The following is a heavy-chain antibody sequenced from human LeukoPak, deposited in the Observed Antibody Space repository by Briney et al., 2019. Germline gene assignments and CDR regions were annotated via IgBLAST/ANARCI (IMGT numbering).Heavy chain of an antibody. CDR2: GST. CDR3: TREGSASY. J-gene: IGHJ4*02. V-gene: IGHV4-4*07. Sequence: GSTNYNPSLKSRVTMSVDTSKNQFSLRLSSVTAADTAVYYCTREGSASYWGQGILVTVFS. D-gene: IGHD3-10*01.